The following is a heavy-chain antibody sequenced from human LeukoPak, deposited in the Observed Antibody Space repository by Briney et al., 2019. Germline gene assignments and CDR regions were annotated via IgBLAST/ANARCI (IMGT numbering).Heavy chain of an antibody. CDR2: MNPNSGNT. D-gene: IGHD3-22*01. V-gene: IGHV1-8*03. Sequence: ASVKVSCKASGYTFTSYDINWVRQATGQGLEWMGWMNPNSGNTGYAQKFQGRVTITRNTSINTAYMELSSLRAEDTAVYYCAKDGGGYYPYYYYYMDVWGKGTTVTISS. CDR1: GYTFTSYD. CDR3: AKDGGGYYPYYYYYMDV. J-gene: IGHJ6*03.